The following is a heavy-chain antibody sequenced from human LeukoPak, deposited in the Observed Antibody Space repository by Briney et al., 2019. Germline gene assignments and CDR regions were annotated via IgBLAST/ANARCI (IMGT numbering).Heavy chain of an antibody. V-gene: IGHV1-46*01. J-gene: IGHJ4*02. CDR3: ARAAGHGSGWYYFDY. Sequence: ASVKVSCKASGYTFTNYYTHWVRQAPGQGLEWMGIINPSGGSTTYAQKFQGRVTMTTDTSTSTVYMELSSLRSEDTAVYYCARAAGHGSGWYYFDYWGQGTLVTVSS. CDR2: INPSGGST. D-gene: IGHD6-19*01. CDR1: GYTFTNYY.